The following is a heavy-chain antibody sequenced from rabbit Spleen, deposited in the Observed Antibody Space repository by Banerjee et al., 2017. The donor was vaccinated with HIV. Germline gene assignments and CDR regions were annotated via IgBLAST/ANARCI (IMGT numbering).Heavy chain of an antibody. D-gene: IGHD8-1*01. CDR1: GFSFSSSDY. J-gene: IGHJ6*01. CDR2: IAGSSSGFT. CDR3: ARDTGSSFSSYGMDL. Sequence: QEQLEESGGGLVQPEGSLALTCKASGFSFSSSDYICWVRQAPGKGLEWISCIAGSSSGFTYSATWTKGRFTISKTSSTTVTLQMTSLTVADPATYFCARDTGSSFSSYGMDLWGPGPLVTVS. V-gene: IGHV1S45*01.